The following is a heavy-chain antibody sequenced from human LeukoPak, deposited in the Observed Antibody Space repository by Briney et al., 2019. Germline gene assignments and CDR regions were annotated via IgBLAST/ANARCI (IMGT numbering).Heavy chain of an antibody. J-gene: IGHJ4*02. CDR2: IYYSGST. V-gene: IGHV4-30-4*01. Sequence: PSQTLSLTCTVSGGSISSGDYYWSWIRQPPGKGLEWIGYIYYSGSTYYNPSLKSRVTISVDTSKNQFSLKLSSVTAADTAVYYCARSDDSSGYPDYRGQGTLVTVSS. D-gene: IGHD3-22*01. CDR3: ARSDDSSGYPDY. CDR1: GGSISSGDYY.